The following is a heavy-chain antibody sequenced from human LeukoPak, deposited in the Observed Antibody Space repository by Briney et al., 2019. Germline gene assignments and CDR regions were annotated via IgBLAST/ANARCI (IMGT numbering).Heavy chain of an antibody. CDR3: ARVGAITGDFDY. CDR2: ISYDGSNK. D-gene: IGHD1-26*01. Sequence: TGGSLRLSCAASGFTFSSYGMHWVRQAPGKGLEWVAVISYDGSNKYYADSVKGRFTISRDNSKNTLYLQMNSLRAEDTAVYYCARVGAITGDFDYWGQGTLVTVSS. CDR1: GFTFSSYG. V-gene: IGHV3-30*03. J-gene: IGHJ4*02.